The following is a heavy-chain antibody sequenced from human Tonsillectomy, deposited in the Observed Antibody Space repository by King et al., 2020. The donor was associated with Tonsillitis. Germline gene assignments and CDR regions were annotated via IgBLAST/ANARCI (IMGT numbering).Heavy chain of an antibody. CDR2: IRYDGSKK. CDR1: GFTFSSYG. CDR3: AKDLVSDYYGSGSYFDY. V-gene: IGHV3-30*02. D-gene: IGHD3-10*01. J-gene: IGHJ4*02. Sequence: HVQLVESGGGVVQPGGSLRLSCAASGFTFSSYGMHWVRQAPGKGLEWVAFIRYDGSKKYYADSVKGRFTISRDNSKNTLYLQMNSLRAEDTAVYYCAKDLVSDYYGSGSYFDYWGQGTLVTVSS.